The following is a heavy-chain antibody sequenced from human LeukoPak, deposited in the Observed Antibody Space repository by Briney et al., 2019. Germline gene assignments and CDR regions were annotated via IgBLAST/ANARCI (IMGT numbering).Heavy chain of an antibody. J-gene: IGHJ5*02. Sequence: ASVTVSRKASGYTFTSYDINWVRQATGQGLEWMGWMNPNSGNTGYAQKFQGRVTMTRNTSISTAYMELSSLRSEDTAVYYCARGLEGQYYDFWSGYYTGNWFDPWGQGTLVTVSS. D-gene: IGHD3-3*01. V-gene: IGHV1-8*01. CDR3: ARGLEGQYYDFWSGYYTGNWFDP. CDR2: MNPNSGNT. CDR1: GYTFTSYD.